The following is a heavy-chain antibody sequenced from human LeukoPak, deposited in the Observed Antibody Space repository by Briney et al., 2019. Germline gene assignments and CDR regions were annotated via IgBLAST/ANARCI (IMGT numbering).Heavy chain of an antibody. D-gene: IGHD6-19*01. CDR3: VRDPSGAGP. CDR2: IYTSGST. V-gene: IGHV4-4*07. J-gene: IGHJ5*02. Sequence: PSETLSLTCTVSGRFITGYYWSWIRQPAGKGLEWIGRIYTSGSTNYNPSLKSRVTMSVDTSKNQFSLNLSSATAADTAVYYCVRDPSGAGPWGQGTLVTVSS. CDR1: GRFITGYY.